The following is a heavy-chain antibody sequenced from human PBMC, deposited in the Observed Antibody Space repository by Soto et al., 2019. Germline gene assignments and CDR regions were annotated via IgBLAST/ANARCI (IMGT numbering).Heavy chain of an antibody. Sequence: EVQLVESGGGLVKPGGSLRLSCAASGFTFSSYSMNWVRQAPGKGLEWVSSISSSSGYIYYADSVKGRFTISRDNAKNSLYLQMNRLRAEDTAVYYCARVKLGYCISTSCYHDYWGQGTLVTVSS. CDR3: ARVKLGYCISTSCYHDY. V-gene: IGHV3-21*01. J-gene: IGHJ4*02. CDR2: ISSSSGYI. D-gene: IGHD2-2*01. CDR1: GFTFSSYS.